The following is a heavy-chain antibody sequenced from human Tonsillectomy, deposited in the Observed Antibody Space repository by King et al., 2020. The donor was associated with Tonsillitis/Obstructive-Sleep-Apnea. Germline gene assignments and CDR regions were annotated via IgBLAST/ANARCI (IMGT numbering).Heavy chain of an antibody. Sequence: VQLAESGGDLVQPGGSLRLSCGASGFTFSSYWMSWVRQAPGKGLEWVANIKQDVTEKHYVDSVKGRFTISRDNAENSVYLQMNSLRAEDTALYYCAREAWGSLDSWGQGTLVTVSS. J-gene: IGHJ4*02. D-gene: IGHD3-16*01. V-gene: IGHV3-7*03. CDR3: AREAWGSLDS. CDR2: IKQDVTEK. CDR1: GFTFSSYW.